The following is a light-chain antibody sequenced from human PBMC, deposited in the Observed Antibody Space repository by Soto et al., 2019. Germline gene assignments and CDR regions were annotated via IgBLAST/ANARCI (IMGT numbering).Light chain of an antibody. J-gene: IGKJ5*01. V-gene: IGKV1-5*01. Sequence: RLTQSPSSLSASVGDTVTISCRASQDISTYLAWYKHKPGKAPTLLIFGASSLHNGVPPRFAGSGSGSEFTLTINRLQPDDFATYYCQHYTLYSAPFGQGTRV. CDR2: GAS. CDR3: QHYTLYSAP. CDR1: QDISTY.